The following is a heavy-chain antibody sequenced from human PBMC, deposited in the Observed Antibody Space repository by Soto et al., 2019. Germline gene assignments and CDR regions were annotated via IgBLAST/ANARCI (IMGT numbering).Heavy chain of an antibody. V-gene: IGHV3-74*01. D-gene: IGHD2-2*01. CDR1: GFTFSSYW. Sequence: VASGFTFSSYWMHWVRQAPGKGLVWVSRISNDGSSTSYADSVKGRFTISRDNAENTLFLQVNSLRAEDTAVYYCARVPYCSSTSCYSYFDYWGQGTLVTVSS. CDR3: ARVPYCSSTSCYSYFDY. CDR2: ISNDGSST. J-gene: IGHJ4*02.